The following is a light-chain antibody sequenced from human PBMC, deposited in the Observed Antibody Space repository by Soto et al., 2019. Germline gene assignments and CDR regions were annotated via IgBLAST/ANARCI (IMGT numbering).Light chain of an antibody. Sequence: EIVMTQSPATLSVSPGERATLSCRAGQSVSSNLAWYQQKPGQAPRLLIYGASTRATGIPARFSGSGSGTVFTLTISSLQSEDFAVYYCQQYNNWPPWTFDQGTKVEI. V-gene: IGKV3-15*01. CDR1: QSVSSN. CDR2: GAS. CDR3: QQYNNWPPWT. J-gene: IGKJ1*01.